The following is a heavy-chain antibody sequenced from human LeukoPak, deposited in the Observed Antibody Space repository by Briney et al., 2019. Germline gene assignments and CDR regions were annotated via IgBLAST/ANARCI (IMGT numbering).Heavy chain of an antibody. Sequence: SQTLSLTCAISGDSVSSNSAAWSWIRQSPSRGLEWLGRTFYRSKWYNDYATSVKSRIIINPDTSKNQLSLQVNSVTPGDTAVYYCARGSNYGSGSYLFDYWGQGTLVTVSS. CDR2: TFYRSKWYN. V-gene: IGHV6-1*01. CDR3: ARGSNYGSGSYLFDY. J-gene: IGHJ4*02. D-gene: IGHD3-10*01. CDR1: GDSVSSNSAA.